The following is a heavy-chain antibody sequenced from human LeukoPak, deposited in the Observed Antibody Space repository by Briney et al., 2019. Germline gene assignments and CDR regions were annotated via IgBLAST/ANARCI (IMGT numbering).Heavy chain of an antibody. CDR1: GFTFSSYA. J-gene: IGHJ4*02. CDR2: ISGSGSSS. D-gene: IGHD4-17*01. V-gene: IGHV3-23*01. CDR3: AKARYGDFRPSFDY. Sequence: GGSLRLSCAASGFTFSSYAMSWVRQAPGKGLEWVSAISGSGSSSYYADSVKGRFTISRDISKNTLYLQMNSLRAKDTAVYYCAKARYGDFRPSFDYWGQGTLVTVSS.